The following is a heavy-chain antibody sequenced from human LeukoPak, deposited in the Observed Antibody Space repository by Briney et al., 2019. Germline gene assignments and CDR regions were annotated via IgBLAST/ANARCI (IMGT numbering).Heavy chain of an antibody. CDR2: INYSGST. D-gene: IGHD3-10*01. CDR1: GGSISSGDHY. Sequence: SQTLSLTCTVSGGSISSGDHYWSWIRQPPGKGLEWIGYINYSGSTYYNSSLESRLTISVDTSKNHSSLKLSSVTAADTAVYYCARGRWFGELYLDYWGQGTLVTVSS. V-gene: IGHV4-30-4*01. J-gene: IGHJ4*02. CDR3: ARGRWFGELYLDY.